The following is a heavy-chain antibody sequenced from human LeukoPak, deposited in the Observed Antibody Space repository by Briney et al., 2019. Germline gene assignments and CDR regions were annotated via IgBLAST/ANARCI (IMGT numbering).Heavy chain of an antibody. J-gene: IGHJ4*02. V-gene: IGHV3-33*01. CDR2: VWHDGSKQ. CDR1: GFIFSTFG. Sequence: GGSLRLSCAASGFIFSTFGIHWVRQTPGKGLEWVAVVWHDGSKQYYADSVKGRFIASKDNSKNTVYLQMDSLRVDDTAVYYCARVVGVVPVAMLDSWGPGTLVTVSS. D-gene: IGHD2-2*01. CDR3: ARVVGVVPVAMLDS.